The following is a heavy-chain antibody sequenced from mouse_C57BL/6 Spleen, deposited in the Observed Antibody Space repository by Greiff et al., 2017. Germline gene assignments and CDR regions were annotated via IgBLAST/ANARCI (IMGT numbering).Heavy chain of an antibody. V-gene: IGHV5-12*01. J-gene: IGHJ2*01. CDR3: ARHSPYDRGFFDY. Sequence: VQLKESGGGLVQPGGSLKLSCAASGFTFSDYYMYWVRQTPEQRLEWIAYISNGGGSTYYQDTVQGRFTISRDNAKNTLYLHMSRLKSEVTARYCCARHSPYDRGFFDYWGQGTTLTVSS. CDR1: GFTFSDYY. D-gene: IGHD2-12*01. CDR2: ISNGGGST.